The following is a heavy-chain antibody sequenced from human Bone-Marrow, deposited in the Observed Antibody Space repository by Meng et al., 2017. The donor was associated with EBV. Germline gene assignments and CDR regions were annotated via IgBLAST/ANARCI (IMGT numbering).Heavy chain of an antibody. CDR3: SRDLAGSDDV. V-gene: IGHV3-74*01. D-gene: IGHD5-24*01. J-gene: IGHJ4*02. CDR2: TNEDGRIT. CDR1: GFSFSRYW. Sequence: ELQLGGRGGALVRPGGSLRLSCVASGFSFSRYWMHWVRQAPGKGLVWVSRTNEDGRITNYADSVKGRFTISRDNTKNRLYLQMDSLRAEDTALYFCSRDLAGSDDVWGQGTLVTVSS.